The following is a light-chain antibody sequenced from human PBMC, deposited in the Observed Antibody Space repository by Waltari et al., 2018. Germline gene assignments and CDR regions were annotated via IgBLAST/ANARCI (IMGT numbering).Light chain of an antibody. Sequence: DIQMTKSPSSLSASAGDTVTITCRASQGISTYLNWYQQKPGKAPKRLIYAASSLESGVPSRFSGSGSGTDFTLTISSLQPEDFATYYCLQYNSHPFTFGPGTKLDIK. CDR3: LQYNSHPFT. J-gene: IGKJ3*01. CDR1: QGISTY. V-gene: IGKV1-17*01. CDR2: AAS.